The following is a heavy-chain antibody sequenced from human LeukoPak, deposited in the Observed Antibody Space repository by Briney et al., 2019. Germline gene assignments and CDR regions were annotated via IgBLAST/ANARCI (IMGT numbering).Heavy chain of an antibody. V-gene: IGHV1-18*04. CDR1: GYTFTSYG. Sequence: GASVKASCKAPGYTFTSYGISWVRQAPGQGLEWMGWISAYNGNTNYAQKLQGRVTMTTDTSTSTAYMELRSLRSDDTAVYYCARSPKRYSSGWYSDYWGQGTLVTVSS. D-gene: IGHD6-19*01. J-gene: IGHJ4*02. CDR3: ARSPKRYSSGWYSDY. CDR2: ISAYNGNT.